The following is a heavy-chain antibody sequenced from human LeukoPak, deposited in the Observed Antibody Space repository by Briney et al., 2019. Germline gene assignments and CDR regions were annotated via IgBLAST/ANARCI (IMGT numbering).Heavy chain of an antibody. Sequence: ASVKVSCKASGYTFTSYGISWVRQAPGQGLEWMGWISAYNGNTNYAQKLQGRVTMTTDTSTSTAYMELSSLRSEDTAVYYCATEKVLVGALGAFDIWGQGTMVTVSS. D-gene: IGHD1-26*01. CDR3: ATEKVLVGALGAFDI. J-gene: IGHJ3*02. CDR2: ISAYNGNT. V-gene: IGHV1-18*01. CDR1: GYTFTSYG.